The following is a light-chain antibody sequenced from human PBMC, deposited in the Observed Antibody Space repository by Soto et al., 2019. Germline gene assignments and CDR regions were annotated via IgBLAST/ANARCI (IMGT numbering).Light chain of an antibody. CDR3: GADHGSGSNFVV. V-gene: IGLV9-49*01. Sequence: QPVLTQPPSASASLGASVTLTCTLSSGYSNYKVDWYQQRPGTGPRFVMRVGTGGIVGSKGDGIPDRFSVLGSGLNRYLTIKNIQEEDESDYHCGADHGSGSNFVVFGGGTKVTVL. J-gene: IGLJ2*01. CDR1: SGYSNYK. CDR2: VGTGGIVG.